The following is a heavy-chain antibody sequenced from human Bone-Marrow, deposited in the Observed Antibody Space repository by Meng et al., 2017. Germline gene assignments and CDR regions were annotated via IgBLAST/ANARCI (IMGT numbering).Heavy chain of an antibody. V-gene: IGHV1-18*04. CDR1: GFRFNVYF. Sequence: QVHLIQAGPEVERPGASLKVSCTASGFRFNVYFINWVRQAPGQGLEWMGWISAYNGNTNYAQKLQGRVTMTTDTSTSTAYMELRSLRSDDTAVYYCARSHLGGGIGGYWGQGTLVTVSS. J-gene: IGHJ4*02. CDR2: ISAYNGNT. D-gene: IGHD2-15*01. CDR3: ARSHLGGGIGGY.